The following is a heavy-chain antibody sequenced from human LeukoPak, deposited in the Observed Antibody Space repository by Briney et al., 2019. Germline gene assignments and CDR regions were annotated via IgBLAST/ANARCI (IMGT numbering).Heavy chain of an antibody. CDR1: GYTFTGHY. CDR3: ARSYDFWSGPPFDP. D-gene: IGHD3-3*01. V-gene: IGHV1-2*02. Sequence: ASVKVSCKASGYTFTGHYMHWVRQAPGQGLEWMGWINPNSGGTKYAQKFQGRVTLTRDTSISTAFMELSRLRCDDTAVYYCARSYDFWSGPPFDPWGQGTLVTVSS. CDR2: INPNSGGT. J-gene: IGHJ5*02.